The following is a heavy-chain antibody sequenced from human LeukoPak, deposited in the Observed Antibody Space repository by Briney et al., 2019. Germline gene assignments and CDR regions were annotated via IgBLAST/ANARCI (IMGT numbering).Heavy chain of an antibody. CDR1: GFAFSTYS. Sequence: GGSLRLSCAASGFAFSTYSMNWVRQAPGEGLEWVAYISSDSDTVYYADSVKGRFTISRDNAKNSLYLQMNSLRAEDTALYYCAREYRDGYNYYWGQGTLVTVSS. V-gene: IGHV3-48*01. CDR3: AREYRDGYNYY. CDR2: ISSDSDTV. J-gene: IGHJ4*02. D-gene: IGHD5-24*01.